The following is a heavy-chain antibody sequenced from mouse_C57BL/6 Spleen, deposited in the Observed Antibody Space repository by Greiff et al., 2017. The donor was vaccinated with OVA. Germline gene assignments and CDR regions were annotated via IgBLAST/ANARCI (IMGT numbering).Heavy chain of an antibody. CDR2: IYPGDGDT. V-gene: IGHV1-82*01. CDR1: GYAFSSSW. J-gene: IGHJ4*01. D-gene: IGHD1-2*01. CDR3: ARRLDYYAMDY. Sequence: VKLVESGPELVKPGASVKISCKASGYAFSSSWMNWVKQRPGKGLEWIGRIYPGDGDTNYNGKFKGKATLTADKSSSTAYMQLSSLTSEDSAVYFCARRLDYYAMDYWGQGTSVTVSS.